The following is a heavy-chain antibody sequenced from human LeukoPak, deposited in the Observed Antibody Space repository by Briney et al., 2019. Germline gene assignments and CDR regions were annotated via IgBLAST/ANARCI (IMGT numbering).Heavy chain of an antibody. D-gene: IGHD4-11*01. V-gene: IGHV4-39*01. CDR1: GGSISSRSYY. CDR3: ARRAYSDYGGVSVDP. Sequence: SETLSLTCTVPGGSISSRSYYWGWVRQPPGKGLDWIGSIYYSGSTYYNPSLKSRVTISVDTSKNQFSLKLSSVTAADTAVYYCARRAYSDYGGVSVDPWGQGTLVTVSS. CDR2: IYYSGST. J-gene: IGHJ5*02.